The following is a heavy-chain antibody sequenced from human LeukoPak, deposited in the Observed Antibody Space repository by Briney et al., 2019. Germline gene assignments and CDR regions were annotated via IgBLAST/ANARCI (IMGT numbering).Heavy chain of an antibody. CDR3: AKAASSSWPSYYYGMDV. CDR1: GFTFSRYW. Sequence: GGSLRLSCAASGFTFSRYWMSWVRQAPGKGLEWVSVITGSGGNTYYADSVKGRFTISKDNSKNTVYLQMSSLRVDDTAVYYCAKAASSSWPSYYYGMDVWGQGTTVTVSS. D-gene: IGHD6-13*01. J-gene: IGHJ6*02. CDR2: ITGSGGNT. V-gene: IGHV3-23*01.